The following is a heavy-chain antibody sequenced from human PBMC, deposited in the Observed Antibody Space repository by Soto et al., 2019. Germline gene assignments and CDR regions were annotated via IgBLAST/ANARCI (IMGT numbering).Heavy chain of an antibody. Sequence: QVQLQESGPGLVTPSLTLSLTCAFSGGSISSTKWWSWLRKPPGKGLEWIGEIYNSGSTNYNPSPKKPVNRSVDKSQNQFSVKMTSLTTTETDFHDCVTQGEHSPSVLAYWGHGTLVTVS. CDR2: IYNSGST. CDR3: VTQGEHSPSVLAY. V-gene: IGHV4-4*02. CDR1: GGSISSTKW. J-gene: IGHJ4*01. D-gene: IGHD2-21*01.